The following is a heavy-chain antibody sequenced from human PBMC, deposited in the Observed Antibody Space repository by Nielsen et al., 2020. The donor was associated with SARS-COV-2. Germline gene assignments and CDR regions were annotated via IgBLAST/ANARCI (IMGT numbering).Heavy chain of an antibody. D-gene: IGHD2-2*01. CDR2: ISSSSSYI. Sequence: GGSLRLSCAASGFTFSSYSMNWVSQAPGKGLEWVSSISSSSSYIYYADSVKGRFTISRDNAKNSLYLQMNSLRAEDTAVYYCASQPEYCSSTSCPLDYYGMDVWGQGTTVTVSS. J-gene: IGHJ6*02. V-gene: IGHV3-21*01. CDR1: GFTFSSYS. CDR3: ASQPEYCSSTSCPLDYYGMDV.